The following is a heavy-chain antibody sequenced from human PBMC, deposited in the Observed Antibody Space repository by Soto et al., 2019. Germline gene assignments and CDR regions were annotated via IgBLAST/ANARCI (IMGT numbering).Heavy chain of an antibody. J-gene: IGHJ6*03. D-gene: IGHD1-1*01. CDR2: IYYSGST. CDR3: ARLAGTGEYYYYYYYMDV. CDR1: GGSISSSSYY. V-gene: IGHV4-39*01. Sequence: SETLSLTCTVSGGSISSSSYYWGWIRQPPGKGLEWIGSIYYSGSTYYNPSLKSRVTISVDTSKNQFSLKLSSVTAADTAVYYCARLAGTGEYYYYYYYMDVWGKGTTVTVSS.